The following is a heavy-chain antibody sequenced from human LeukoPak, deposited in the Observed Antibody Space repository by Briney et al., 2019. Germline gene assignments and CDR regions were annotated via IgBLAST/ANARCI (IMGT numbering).Heavy chain of an antibody. CDR3: AKDRTQQPYGIFDY. Sequence: QPGGSLRLSCAASGFTFNIYAMTWVRQAPGKGLEWVSAIGGSGDRTYYADSVKGRFTISRDNSKNTLYLQMNSLRAEDTAVYYCAKDRTQQPYGIFDYWGQGTLVTVSS. V-gene: IGHV3-23*01. CDR1: GFTFNIYA. CDR2: IGGSGDRT. D-gene: IGHD6-13*01. J-gene: IGHJ4*02.